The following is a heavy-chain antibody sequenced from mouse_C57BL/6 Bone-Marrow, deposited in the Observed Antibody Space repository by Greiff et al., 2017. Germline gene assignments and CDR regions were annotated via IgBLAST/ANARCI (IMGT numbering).Heavy chain of an antibody. J-gene: IGHJ2*01. Sequence: EVQLQQSGAELVRPGASVKLSCPASGYNFTDDYMHWVKQRPEQGLEWIGLIDPENGDTKYNSKFQGQATITADSSSNTAVLQLSSLTSEDTAVYYCSTTWGDDWGQGTTLTVSS. V-gene: IGHV14-4*01. D-gene: IGHD4-1*01. CDR1: GYNFTDDY. CDR2: IDPENGDT. CDR3: STTWGDD.